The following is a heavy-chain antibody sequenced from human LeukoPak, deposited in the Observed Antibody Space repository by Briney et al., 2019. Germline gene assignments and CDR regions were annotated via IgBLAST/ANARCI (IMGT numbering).Heavy chain of an antibody. CDR1: EFPFSSYW. D-gene: IGHD5-18*01. V-gene: IGHV3-7*01. CDR2: IKKDGSEK. J-gene: IGHJ4*02. CDR3: ARADTAVTLSFDS. Sequence: GSLRLSCAASEFPFSSYWMTWVRQAPGKGLEWVANIKKDGSEKYYADSVKGRFTISRDNAKNSLYLQMNSLRAEDTAVYYCARADTAVTLSFDSWGQGTLVTVSS.